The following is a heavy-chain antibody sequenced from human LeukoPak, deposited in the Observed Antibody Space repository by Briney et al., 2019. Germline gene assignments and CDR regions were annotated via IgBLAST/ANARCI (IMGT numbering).Heavy chain of an antibody. CDR2: INLNSGGT. CDR3: ARAPPSYSISWALGDY. D-gene: IGHD6-13*01. V-gene: IGHV1-2*02. Sequence: ASVKVSCKASGYTFTGSYMHWVRQAPGQGLEWMGWINLNSGGTNYAQKFQVRVTMTRDTSISTAYMELSSLRSEDTAVYYCARAPPSYSISWALGDYWGQGTLVTVSS. CDR1: GYTFTGSY. J-gene: IGHJ4*02.